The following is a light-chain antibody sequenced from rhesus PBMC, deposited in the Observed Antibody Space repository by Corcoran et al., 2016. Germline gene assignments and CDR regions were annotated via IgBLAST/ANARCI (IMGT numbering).Light chain of an antibody. V-gene: IGKV1-28*01. J-gene: IGKJ2*01. Sequence: DIQMTQSPSSLSASVGDTVTITCRASQGISSYLNWFQQKPGKAPKLLIYAASSLECGVPSRFCGHGSGTEFTLNISSLQPEDFAAYYCLQHNSYPYSFGQGTKVEIK. CDR1: QGISSY. CDR2: AAS. CDR3: LQHNSYPYS.